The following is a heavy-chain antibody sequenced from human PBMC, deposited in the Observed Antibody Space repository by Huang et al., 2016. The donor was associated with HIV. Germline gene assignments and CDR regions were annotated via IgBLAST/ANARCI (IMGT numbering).Heavy chain of an antibody. Sequence: QVQLVQSGAEVKKSGSSVKVSCKASGGTFSRYAINWVRQAPGQGLEGMGGIIPISGTTNYAQKCQGRVTITADESTSTAYMELNNLRSEDTAVYYCAAEQWLVHWGQGTLVTVSS. D-gene: IGHD6-19*01. CDR3: AAEQWLVH. V-gene: IGHV1-69*13. CDR2: IIPISGTT. CDR1: GGTFSRYA. J-gene: IGHJ4*02.